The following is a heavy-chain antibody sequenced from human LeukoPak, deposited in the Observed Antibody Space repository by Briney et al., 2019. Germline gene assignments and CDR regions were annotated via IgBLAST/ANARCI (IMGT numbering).Heavy chain of an antibody. CDR2: VKEDASET. Sequence: GGSLRLSCLGSGFTFSDYWMSWVRQAPGKGPEWVANVKEDASETFYVDSVKGRSTISRDNAKNSLYLQMRSLRGEDTAVYYCVRDGRSFDYWGQGTLVTVSS. V-gene: IGHV3-7*01. CDR1: GFTFSDYW. J-gene: IGHJ4*02. CDR3: VRDGRSFDY.